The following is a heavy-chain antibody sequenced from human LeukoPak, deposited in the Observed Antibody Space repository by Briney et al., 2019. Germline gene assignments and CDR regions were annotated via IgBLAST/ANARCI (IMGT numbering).Heavy chain of an antibody. CDR2: ITSNGGSI. V-gene: IGHV3-20*04. D-gene: IGHD3-22*01. J-gene: IGHJ4*02. CDR1: GFTFSSYA. Sequence: GGSLRLSCAASGFTFSSYAMHRVRQAPGKGLEWVSGITSNGGSIAYADSVKGRFTISRDNAKNSLYLQMNSLRAEDTALYYCARDQPSYYYDSSGYYSDYWGQGTLVTVSS. CDR3: ARDQPSYYYDSSGYYSDY.